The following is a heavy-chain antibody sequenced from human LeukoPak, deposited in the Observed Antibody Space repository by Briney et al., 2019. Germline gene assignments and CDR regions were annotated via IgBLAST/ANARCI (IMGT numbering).Heavy chain of an antibody. D-gene: IGHD6-13*01. CDR1: GLPFRGSW. CDR3: APDLRGSAWSLDD. Sequence: GGSLRLSCAVSGLPFRGSWMHWVRQAPGKGLVWVARIIPDGSSTSYADFVEGRFTISRDNSKSRVYLQMNSLRAEDTAVYYCAPDLRGSAWSLDDWGQGTLVTVSS. J-gene: IGHJ4*02. CDR2: IIPDGSST. V-gene: IGHV3-74*01.